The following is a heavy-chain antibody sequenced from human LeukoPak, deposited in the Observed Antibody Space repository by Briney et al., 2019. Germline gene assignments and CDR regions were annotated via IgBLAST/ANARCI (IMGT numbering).Heavy chain of an antibody. D-gene: IGHD3-10*01. J-gene: IGHJ4*02. CDR1: GFTFSSYE. CDR2: ISSSGSTI. CDR3: ARGYYGSGSRHFDY. V-gene: IGHV3-48*03. Sequence: GGPLTLSCAASGFTFSSYEMNWVRQAPGKGLEGVSYISSSGSTIYYADSVKGRFIISRDNAKNSLYLQMNSLRAEDTAVYYCARGYYGSGSRHFDYWGQGTLVTVSS.